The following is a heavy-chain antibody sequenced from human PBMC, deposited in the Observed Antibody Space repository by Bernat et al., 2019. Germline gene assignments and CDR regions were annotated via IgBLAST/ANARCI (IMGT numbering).Heavy chain of an antibody. D-gene: IGHD1-26*01. V-gene: IGHV3-21*05. J-gene: IGHJ5*02. Sequence: EVQLVESGGGLVKPGGSLRLSCAASGFTFSSYSMNWVRQAPGKGLEWVSYISSSSSYIYYADSVKGRFTISRDNAKNSLYLQMNSLRAEDTAVYYCARSGAQGLNWFDPWGQGTLVTVSS. CDR3: ARSGAQGLNWFDP. CDR2: ISSSSSYI. CDR1: GFTFSSYS.